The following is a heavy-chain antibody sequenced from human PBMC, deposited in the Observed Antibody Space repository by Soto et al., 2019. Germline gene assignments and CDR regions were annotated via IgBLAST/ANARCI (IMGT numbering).Heavy chain of an antibody. Sequence: SLRLSCAASGFTFTSYGMHWVRQAPGQGLEWVAVIWYHGRNEYYADSVKGRFTISRDNSKNTVYLQMNSLRAEDTAVYYCARDYDTRGHYSKIHYWGPGTQVTVSS. J-gene: IGHJ4*02. CDR3: ARDYDTRGHYSKIHY. CDR1: GFTFTSYG. CDR2: IWYHGRNE. V-gene: IGHV3-33*01. D-gene: IGHD3-22*01.